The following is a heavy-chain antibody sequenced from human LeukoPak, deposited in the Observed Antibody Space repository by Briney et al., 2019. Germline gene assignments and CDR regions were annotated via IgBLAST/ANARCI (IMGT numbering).Heavy chain of an antibody. D-gene: IGHD3-10*01. Sequence: GESLKISCKGSGYSFTSYWIGWVRQMPGKGLEWVGIIYPGDSDTRYSPSFQGQVTISADKSISTAYLQWSSLKASDTAMYYCASQVYGSGSRSHYYYGMDVWGQGTTVTVSS. CDR2: IYPGDSDT. J-gene: IGHJ6*02. CDR1: GYSFTSYW. V-gene: IGHV5-51*01. CDR3: ASQVYGSGSRSHYYYGMDV.